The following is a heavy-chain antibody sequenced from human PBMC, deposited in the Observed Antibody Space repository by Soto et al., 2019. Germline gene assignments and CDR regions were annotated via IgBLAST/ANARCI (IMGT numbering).Heavy chain of an antibody. CDR2: ISASGGST. J-gene: IGHJ6*03. V-gene: IGHV3-23*01. D-gene: IGHD6-19*01. CDR3: AKRGEAVAGTFSRPAHHYYLYMDV. CDR1: GFSFSSYV. Sequence: EVQLLESGGGLVQPGGSLRLSCAASGFSFSSYVMSWVRQAPGKGLEWVSAISASGGSTYSADSVKGRFTISRDNSKNTLYLQMNCLRAEDTAVYYCAKRGEAVAGTFSRPAHHYYLYMDVWGKGTTVTVSS.